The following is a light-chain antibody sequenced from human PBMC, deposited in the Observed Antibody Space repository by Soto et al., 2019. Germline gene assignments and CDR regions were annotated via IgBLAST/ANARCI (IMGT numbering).Light chain of an antibody. CDR1: RSNIGSNT. CDR3: AAWDDSLNGYV. Sequence: QSVLTQPPSASGTPGQRVTISCSGSRSNIGSNTVNWYQQVPGTAPKLLIYSNNQRPSGVPDRFSGSKSGTSASLAISGLQSEDEADYYCAAWDDSLNGYVFGTGTKV. V-gene: IGLV1-44*01. J-gene: IGLJ1*01. CDR2: SNN.